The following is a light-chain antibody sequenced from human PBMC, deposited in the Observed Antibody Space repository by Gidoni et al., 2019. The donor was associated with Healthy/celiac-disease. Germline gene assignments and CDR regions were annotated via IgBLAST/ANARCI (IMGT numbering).Light chain of an antibody. CDR2: DAS. Sequence: VLTQSPATLSLSPGERATLSCRASQSVSSYLAWYQQKPGQAPRLLIYDASNRATGIPARCSGSGSGTDFTLTISSREPEDFAVYYCQQRSNWPPITFGQGTRLEIK. J-gene: IGKJ5*01. CDR1: QSVSSY. CDR3: QQRSNWPPIT. V-gene: IGKV3-11*01.